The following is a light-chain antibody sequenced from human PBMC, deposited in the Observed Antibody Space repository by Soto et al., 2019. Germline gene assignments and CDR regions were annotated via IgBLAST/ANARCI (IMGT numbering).Light chain of an antibody. CDR1: NNDVGAYNY. CDR3: SSYTTSSSVV. V-gene: IGLV2-14*01. CDR2: DVS. J-gene: IGLJ2*01. Sequence: QSVLTQPASVSGSPGQSITISCTGSNNDVGAYNYVSWYQQHPDKAPKTMIYDVSNRPSGVSNRFSGSKSGNTASLTISGLQAEDEADYYCSSYTTSSSVVFGGGTKLTVL.